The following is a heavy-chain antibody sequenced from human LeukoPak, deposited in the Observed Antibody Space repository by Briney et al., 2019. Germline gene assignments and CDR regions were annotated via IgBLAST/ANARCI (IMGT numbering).Heavy chain of an antibody. CDR2: IYTTGST. J-gene: IGHJ4*02. CDR1: GASINRGSYQ. Sequence: SSETLSLTCTVSGASINRGSYQWSWLRQPAGQGLEWIGRIYTTGSTNYNPSLESRLIISMDTSKSQFSLRLESVTAADTAVYYCARSEPGGKFAYWGQEALVTVSS. CDR3: ARSEPGGKFAY. V-gene: IGHV4-61*02. D-gene: IGHD1-14*01.